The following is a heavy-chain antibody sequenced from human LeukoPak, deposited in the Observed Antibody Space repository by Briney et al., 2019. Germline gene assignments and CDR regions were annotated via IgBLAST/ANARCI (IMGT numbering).Heavy chain of an antibody. CDR3: ASTLVLVGDIFSRVIFAY. D-gene: IGHD1-26*01. V-gene: IGHV4-59*08. J-gene: IGHJ4*02. CDR2: IYYSGST. CDR1: GGSISSYY. Sequence: PSETLSLTCTVSGGSISSYYWSWIRQPPGKGLEWIGYIYYSGSTNYNPSLKSRVTISVDTSKNQFSLKLSSVTAADTAVYYCASTLVLVGDIFSRVIFAYWAQGILVTVSS.